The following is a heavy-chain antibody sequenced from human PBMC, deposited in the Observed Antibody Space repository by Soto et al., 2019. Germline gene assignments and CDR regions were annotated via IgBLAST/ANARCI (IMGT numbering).Heavy chain of an antibody. V-gene: IGHV3-7*03. CDR2: IKQDGSEK. D-gene: IGHD5-12*01. CDR3: ARDLEMATIYSDY. Sequence: GGSLRLSCAASGFTFSSYWMSWVRQAPGKGLEWVANIKQDGSEKYYVDSVKGRFTISRDNAKNSLYLQMNSLRAEDTAVYYCARDLEMATIYSDYWGQGTLVTVSS. CDR1: GFTFSSYW. J-gene: IGHJ4*02.